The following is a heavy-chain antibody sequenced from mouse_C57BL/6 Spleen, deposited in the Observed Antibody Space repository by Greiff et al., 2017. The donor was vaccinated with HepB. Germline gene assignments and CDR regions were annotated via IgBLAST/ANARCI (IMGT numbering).Heavy chain of an antibody. CDR1: GFNIKDDY. Sequence: EVQLQQSGAELVRPGASVKLSCTASGFNIKDDYMHWVKQRPEQGLEWIGWIDPENGDTEYASKFQGKATITADTSSNTAYLQLSSLTSEDTAVYYCTTERGGNAMDYWGQGTSVTVSS. CDR2: IDPENGDT. CDR3: TTERGGNAMDY. V-gene: IGHV14-4*01. J-gene: IGHJ4*01.